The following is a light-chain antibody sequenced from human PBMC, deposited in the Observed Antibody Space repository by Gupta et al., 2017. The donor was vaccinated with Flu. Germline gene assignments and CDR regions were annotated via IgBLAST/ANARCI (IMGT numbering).Light chain of an antibody. J-gene: IGLJ3*02. CDR3: AASDASMNSWV. CDR2: SNN. Sequence: QSVLTQPPSASGTPGQRVTISCSGSSSNIGSNTVNWYQQLPGTAPKLLIYSNNQRPSGVPDRFFCSTSGTYASLATSGLQSEEEADDYWAASDASMNSWVFGGGTKLTVL. CDR1: SSNIGSNT. V-gene: IGLV1-44*01.